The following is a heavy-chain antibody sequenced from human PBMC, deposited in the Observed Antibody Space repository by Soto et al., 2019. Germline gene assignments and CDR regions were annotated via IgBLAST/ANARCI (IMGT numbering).Heavy chain of an antibody. CDR1: GYTFTGYY. CDR3: ANEMVRSTEYYYYYYGMDV. Sequence: GASVKVSCKASGYTFTGYYMHWVRQAPGQGLEWMGWINPNSGGTNYAQKFQGRVTMTRDTSISTAYMELSRLRSDDTAVYCCANEMVRSTEYYYYYYGMDVWGQGTTVTVSS. J-gene: IGHJ6*02. V-gene: IGHV1-2*02. D-gene: IGHD3-10*01. CDR2: INPNSGGT.